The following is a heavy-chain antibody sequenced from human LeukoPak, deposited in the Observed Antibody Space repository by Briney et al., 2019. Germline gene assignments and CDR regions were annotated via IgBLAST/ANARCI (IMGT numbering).Heavy chain of an antibody. J-gene: IGHJ6*03. V-gene: IGHV3-23*01. Sequence: GGSLRLSCAASGFTFSNSAMNWVRQAPAEGLEWVSSITTSGGSTYYADSVKGRFTISRDNSKNTLYLQMNSLRAEDTAVYYCARVKTRYCSSTSCYVSYYYYYMDVWGKGTTVTVSS. CDR3: ARVKTRYCSSTSCYVSYYYYYMDV. CDR2: ITTSGGST. CDR1: GFTFSNSA. D-gene: IGHD2-2*01.